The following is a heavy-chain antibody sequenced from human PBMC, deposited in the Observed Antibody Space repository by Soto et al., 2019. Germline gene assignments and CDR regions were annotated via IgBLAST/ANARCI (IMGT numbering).Heavy chain of an antibody. CDR2: ISSSSTYI. Sequence: EVQLLESGGGLVQPGGSLRLSCAASGFTFSSYAMSWVRQAPGKGLEWVSAISSSSTYIYYADSVKGRFTISRDNAKNSLYLQMNSLRAEDTAVYYCARVQTGTPFDYWGQGTLVTVSS. V-gene: IGHV3-21*01. CDR3: ARVQTGTPFDY. D-gene: IGHD1-1*01. J-gene: IGHJ4*02. CDR1: GFTFSSYA.